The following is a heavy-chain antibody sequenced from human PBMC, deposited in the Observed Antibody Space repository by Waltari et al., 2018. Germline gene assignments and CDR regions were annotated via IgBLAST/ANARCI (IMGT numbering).Heavy chain of an antibody. CDR2: INHSGST. CDR1: GGSFSGYY. Sequence: QVQLQQWGAGLLKPSETLSLTCAVYGGSFSGYYWSWIRQPPGKGLEWIGEINHSGSTNYNPSLKSRVTISVDTSKNQFSLKLSSVTAADTAVYYCARHLREYYDSSGYYPTGYYYGMDVWGQGTTVTVSS. CDR3: ARHLREYYDSSGYYPTGYYYGMDV. D-gene: IGHD3-22*01. V-gene: IGHV4-34*01. J-gene: IGHJ6*02.